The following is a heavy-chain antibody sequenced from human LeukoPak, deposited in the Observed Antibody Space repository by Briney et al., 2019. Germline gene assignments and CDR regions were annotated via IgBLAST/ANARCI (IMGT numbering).Heavy chain of an antibody. CDR2: IYYSGST. J-gene: IGHJ6*03. D-gene: IGHD5-18*01. CDR3: ARVTSRPPHDYYYYYMDV. CDR1: GGSISSSSYY. Sequence: PSETLSLTCTVSGGSISSSSYYWGWIRQPPGKGLEWIGSIYYSGSTYYNPSLKSRVTISVDTSKNQFSLKLSSVTAADTAVYYCARVTSRPPHDYYYYYMDVWGKGTTVTVSS. V-gene: IGHV4-39*07.